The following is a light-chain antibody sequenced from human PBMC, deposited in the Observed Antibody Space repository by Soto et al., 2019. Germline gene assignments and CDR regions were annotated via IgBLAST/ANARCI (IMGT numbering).Light chain of an antibody. V-gene: IGLV2-11*01. CDR2: DVS. J-gene: IGLJ3*02. CDR1: SSDVGDYNY. CDR3: CSFAGSYTFWV. Sequence: QSALTQPRSVSGSPGQSVTISCTGTSSDVGDYNYVSWYQQYPGKAPKLVIYDVSKRPSGVPDRFSGSKSGNTASLTNSGLQAEDEADYYCCSFAGSYTFWVFGGGTQLTVL.